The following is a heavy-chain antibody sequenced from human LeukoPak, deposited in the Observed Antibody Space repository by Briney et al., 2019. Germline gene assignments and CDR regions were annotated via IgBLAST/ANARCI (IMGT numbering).Heavy chain of an antibody. CDR2: ISGSGGST. D-gene: IGHD2-21*02. Sequence: GGSLRLSCAASGFTFISYGMSWVRQAPGKGLEWVSAISGSGGSTYYADSVKGRFTISRDNSKNTLYLQMNSLRAEDTAVYYCAKVTVVVTATNFDYWGQGTLVTVSS. V-gene: IGHV3-23*01. CDR3: AKVTVVVTATNFDY. J-gene: IGHJ4*02. CDR1: GFTFISYG.